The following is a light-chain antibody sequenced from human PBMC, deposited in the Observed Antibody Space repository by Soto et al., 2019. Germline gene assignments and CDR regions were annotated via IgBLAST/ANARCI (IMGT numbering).Light chain of an antibody. CDR2: AAS. Sequence: AIRMTQSPSSFSASTGDRVPITCRASQGISSYLAWYQQKPGKAPKLLIYAASTLQSGVPSRFSGSGSGTDFTLTISCLQSEDFATYYCQQYYSYPRTFGQGTKV. CDR3: QQYYSYPRT. J-gene: IGKJ1*01. V-gene: IGKV1-8*01. CDR1: QGISSY.